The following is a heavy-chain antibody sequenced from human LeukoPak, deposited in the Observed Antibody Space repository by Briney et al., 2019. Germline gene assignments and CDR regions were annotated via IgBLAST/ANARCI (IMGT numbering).Heavy chain of an antibody. CDR2: INPNSGGT. J-gene: IGHJ3*02. CDR1: GYTFTGYY. V-gene: IGHV1-2*02. D-gene: IGHD6-19*01. Sequence: ASVKVSCTASGYTFTGYYMHWVRQAPGQGLEWMGWINPNSGGTNYAQKFQGRVTMTRDTSISTAYLELSRLRSDDTAVYYCARLYSSARRAFDIWGQGTMVTVSS. CDR3: ARLYSSARRAFDI.